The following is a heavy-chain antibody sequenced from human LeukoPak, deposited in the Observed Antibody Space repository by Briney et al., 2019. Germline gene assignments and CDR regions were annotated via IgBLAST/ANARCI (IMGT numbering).Heavy chain of an antibody. CDR1: GFTFSSYD. Sequence: PGGSLRLSCAASGFTFSSYDLHWSRQATGKGLEWVSAIGTAGDTYYPGSVKGRFTISRENAKNSLYLQMNSLRAGDTAVYYCARDIPRCNDILTGYCDYYGMDVWGQGTTVTVSS. V-gene: IGHV3-13*01. CDR2: IGTAGDT. CDR3: ARDIPRCNDILTGYCDYYGMDV. J-gene: IGHJ6*02. D-gene: IGHD3-9*01.